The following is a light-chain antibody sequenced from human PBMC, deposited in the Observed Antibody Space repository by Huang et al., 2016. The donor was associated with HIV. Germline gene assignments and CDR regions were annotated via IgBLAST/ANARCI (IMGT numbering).Light chain of an antibody. J-gene: IGKJ2*01. CDR3: MQGTHWPPYT. Sequence: DVVMTQSPLSLPVTLGQPASISCRSSQSLVHSDGNTYLNWFQQRPGQSPRRLIYKVSNRDSGVPDRFSGSGSGTDFTVKISRVEAEDVGVYYCMQGTHWPPYTFGQGTKLEIK. V-gene: IGKV2-30*02. CDR1: QSLVHSDGNTY. CDR2: KVS.